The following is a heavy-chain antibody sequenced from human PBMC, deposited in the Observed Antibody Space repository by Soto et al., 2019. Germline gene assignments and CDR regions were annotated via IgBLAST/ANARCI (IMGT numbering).Heavy chain of an antibody. CDR1: GFTFSDYY. V-gene: IGHV3-11*01. CDR3: ARDAFSVVVVPAARTGDYGMDV. D-gene: IGHD2-2*01. Sequence: GGSLRLSCAASGFTFSDYYMSWIRQAPGKGLEWVSYISSSGSTIYYADSVKGRFTISGDNAKNSLYLQMNSLRAEDTAVYYCARDAFSVVVVPAARTGDYGMDVWGQGTTVTVSS. CDR2: ISSSGSTI. J-gene: IGHJ6*02.